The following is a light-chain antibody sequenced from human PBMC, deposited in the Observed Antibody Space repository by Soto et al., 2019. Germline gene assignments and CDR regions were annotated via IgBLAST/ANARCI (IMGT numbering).Light chain of an antibody. CDR1: SSDIGAYNY. Sequence: QSALTQPASVSGSPGQSITISCIGTSSDIGAYNYVSWYQQHPGKVPKLMIYEVTNRPSGLSNRFSGSKSGNTASLTISGLQAEDEAEYFCSSYSSSSTLYVFGTGTKFTVL. V-gene: IGLV2-14*01. CDR2: EVT. J-gene: IGLJ1*01. CDR3: SSYSSSSTLYV.